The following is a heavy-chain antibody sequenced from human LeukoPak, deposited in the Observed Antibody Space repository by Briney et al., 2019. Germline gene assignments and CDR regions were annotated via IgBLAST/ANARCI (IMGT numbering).Heavy chain of an antibody. CDR2: ISSSSSYI. J-gene: IGHJ4*02. CDR3: ARTLKVGASRSAGY. Sequence: GGSLRLSCAASGFTFSSYSMNWVRQAPGKGLEGVSSISSSSSYIYYADSVKGRFTISRDNAKNSLYLQMNSLRAEDTAVYYCARTLKVGASRSAGYWGQGTLVTVSS. D-gene: IGHD1-26*01. CDR1: GFTFSSYS. V-gene: IGHV3-21*01.